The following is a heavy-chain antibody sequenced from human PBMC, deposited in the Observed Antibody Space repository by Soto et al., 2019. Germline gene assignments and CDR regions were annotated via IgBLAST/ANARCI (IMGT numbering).Heavy chain of an antibody. Sequence: GGSLRLSCTASGFAFRSHAMQWVRQAPGKGLEWVAVISSDGATKYVADSLKGRFTISRDNFESMMSLQMNNLRPEDTALYYCARSSVHIAAAGRLDLWGPGTLVTVSS. CDR1: GFAFRSHA. D-gene: IGHD6-13*01. J-gene: IGHJ5*02. V-gene: IGHV3-30*14. CDR3: ARSSVHIAAAGRLDL. CDR2: ISSDGATK.